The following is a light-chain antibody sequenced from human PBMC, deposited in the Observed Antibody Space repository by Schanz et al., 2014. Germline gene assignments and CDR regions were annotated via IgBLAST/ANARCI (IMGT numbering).Light chain of an antibody. CDR2: VNSDGSH. Sequence: QLVLTQSPSASASLEASVRLTCTLSSGHSNYAIAWHQQQPEKGPRYLMKVNSDGSHTKGDGIPDRFSGSSSGAERYLTISSLQSEDEADYYCQTWDTGLKVVFGGGTKLTVL. J-gene: IGLJ2*01. CDR1: SGHSNYA. CDR3: QTWDTGLKVV. V-gene: IGLV4-69*01.